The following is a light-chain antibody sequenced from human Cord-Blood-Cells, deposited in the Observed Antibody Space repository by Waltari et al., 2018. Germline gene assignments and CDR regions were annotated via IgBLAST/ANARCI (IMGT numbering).Light chain of an antibody. CDR3: QQSYSNPPT. CDR2: AAS. Sequence: DITMTHSPSSLSASVGDWVTITCRASQSISSYLNWYQQKPGKAPKLLIYAASSLQSGVPSRFSGSGSGTDFTLTISSLQPEDFATYYCQQSYSNPPTFGQGTKVEIK. V-gene: IGKV1-39*01. CDR1: QSISSY. J-gene: IGKJ1*01.